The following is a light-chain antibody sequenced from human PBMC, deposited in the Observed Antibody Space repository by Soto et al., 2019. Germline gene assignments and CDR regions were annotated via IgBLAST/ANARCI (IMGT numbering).Light chain of an antibody. CDR2: GAS. J-gene: IGKJ1*01. CDR3: HHFGP. Sequence: LSPGTLSLSPRKRATLSCRASQSVSSNFFAWYQQKPGQAPRLVIYGASSRPTGIPDRFSGSASETDFTLSISRLDPQDFAVFYSHHFGPFGHGTKVDIK. V-gene: IGKV3-20*01. CDR1: QSVSSNF.